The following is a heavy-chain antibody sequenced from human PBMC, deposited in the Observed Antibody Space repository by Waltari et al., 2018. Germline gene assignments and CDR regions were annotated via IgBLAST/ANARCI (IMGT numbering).Heavy chain of an antibody. Sequence: QLQLQESGPGLVKPSGTLSLTCGVHGASMSSTDVWNWVRQPPGKGLEWIGQVRLSGRTNYNPSFASRVTVAVDTFNNQFSLTLTSATAADTAVYYCARDRGRGLYLDPWGPGTLVTVSP. V-gene: IGHV4-4*02. CDR3: ARDRGRGLYLDP. J-gene: IGHJ5*02. D-gene: IGHD2-15*01. CDR1: GASMSSTDV. CDR2: VRLSGRT.